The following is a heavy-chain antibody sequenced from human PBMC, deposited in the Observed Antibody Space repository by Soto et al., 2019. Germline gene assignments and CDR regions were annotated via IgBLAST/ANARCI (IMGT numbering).Heavy chain of an antibody. V-gene: IGHV1-69*01. CDR2: IIPVFHRP. D-gene: IGHD1-26*01. CDR3: ARDESSRGYWGPIDY. J-gene: IGHJ4*02. Sequence: QMQLVQSGTEVKKPGSSVRVSCKASGGTFSGNAITWVRQARGQGLEWMGGIIPVFHRPKYAQKFPDGLTITADASTTTAYMALSSLSPEDTALYYCARDESSRGYWGPIDYWGQGTLVAVSS. CDR1: GGTFSGNA.